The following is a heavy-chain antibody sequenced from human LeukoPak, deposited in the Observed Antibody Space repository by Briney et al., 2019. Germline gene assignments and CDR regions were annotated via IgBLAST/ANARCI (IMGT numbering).Heavy chain of an antibody. Sequence: SETLSLTCTVSGGSISSGDYYWSWIRQPPGKGLEWIGYIYYSGSTYYNPSLKSRVTISVDTSKNQFSLKLSSVTAADTAVYYCARVLQWGYSSPWGQGTLVTVCS. CDR1: GGSISSGDYY. J-gene: IGHJ4*02. V-gene: IGHV4-30-4*08. D-gene: IGHD5-18*01. CDR2: IYYSGST. CDR3: ARVLQWGYSSP.